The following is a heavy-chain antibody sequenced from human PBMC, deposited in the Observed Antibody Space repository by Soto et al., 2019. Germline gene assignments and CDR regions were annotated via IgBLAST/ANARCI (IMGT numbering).Heavy chain of an antibody. CDR2: TSYSGNT. Sequence: QLQLQESGPGVVKPSETLSLTCLVSGDSISRDGHHWGWIRPPPGKGLEWIASTSYSGNTHYNPSRQGRGTIAIDTSKNQLSLKLSAGTAADTAVYYCARLRGLGVVSPYFDYWGQGALVTVSS. J-gene: IGHJ4*02. V-gene: IGHV4-39*01. CDR1: GDSISRDGHH. CDR3: ARLRGLGVVSPYFDY. D-gene: IGHD2-21*01.